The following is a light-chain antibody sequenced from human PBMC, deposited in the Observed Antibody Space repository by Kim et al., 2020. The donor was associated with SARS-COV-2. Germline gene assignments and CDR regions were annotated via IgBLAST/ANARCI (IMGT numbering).Light chain of an antibody. CDR1: QSISSW. CDR2: DAS. Sequence: DIQMTQSPSTLSASVGDRVTITCRAIQSISSWLVWYQQKPGKAPKLLIYDASSLESGVPSRFSGSGSGTEFTLTISSLQPDDFATYYCQQYNSYSRYTFGQGTKLEI. J-gene: IGKJ2*01. V-gene: IGKV1-5*01. CDR3: QQYNSYSRYT.